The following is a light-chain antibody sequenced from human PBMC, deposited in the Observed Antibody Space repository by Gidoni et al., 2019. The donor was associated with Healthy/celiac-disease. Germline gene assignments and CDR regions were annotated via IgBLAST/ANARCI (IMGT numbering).Light chain of an antibody. CDR3: QQYNSYS. V-gene: IGKV1-5*03. J-gene: IGKJ4*01. CDR1: QSISSW. CDR2: KAS. Sequence: DNQMTQSPSTLSASVGDRVTITCRASQSISSWLAGYQQKPGKAPKLLIYKASSLESGVPSRFSGSGSGTEFTLTISSLQPDDFATYYCQQYNSYSFGGGTKVEIK.